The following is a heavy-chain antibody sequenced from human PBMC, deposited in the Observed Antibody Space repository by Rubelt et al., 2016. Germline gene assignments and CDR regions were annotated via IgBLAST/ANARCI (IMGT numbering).Heavy chain of an antibody. CDR2: IHYTGST. V-gene: IGHV4-39*07. D-gene: IGHD3-3*01. CDR3: AGISILGVENWFDP. Sequence: QLQLQESGPGLVKSSETLSLSCTVSGGSISRSSYNWGWIRQTPGKGLEWIGSIHYTGSTFSDPSLQSRVTISVDTSKNQLSLKLGSVTTGETAGYDCAGISILGVENWFDPWGQGTLVTVSS. CDR1: GGSISRSSYN. J-gene: IGHJ5*02.